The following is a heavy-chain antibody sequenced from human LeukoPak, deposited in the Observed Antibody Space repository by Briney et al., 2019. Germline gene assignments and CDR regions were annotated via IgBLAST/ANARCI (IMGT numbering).Heavy chain of an antibody. CDR1: GFTVSSNY. CDR3: ARDYYYDSSGSGPVVV. J-gene: IGHJ3*01. V-gene: IGHV3-53*01. D-gene: IGHD3-22*01. CDR2: IYSGGST. Sequence: GGSLRLSCAASGFTVSSNYMSWVRQAPGKGLEWVSVIYSGGSTYYADSVKGRFTISRHNSKNTLYLQMNSLRAEDTAVYYCARDYYYDSSGSGPVVVWGQGTMVTVSS.